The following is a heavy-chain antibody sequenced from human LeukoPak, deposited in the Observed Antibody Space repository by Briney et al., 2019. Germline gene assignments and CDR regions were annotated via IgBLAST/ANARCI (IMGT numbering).Heavy chain of an antibody. CDR1: GFTFSGYT. CDR2: IKQGSSAI. J-gene: IGHJ4*02. V-gene: IGHV3-48*02. Sequence: GGSLRLSCAASGFTFSGYTMKWVRQAPGKGLEWVSYIKQGSSAIYYADSVKGRSTISRDNAKNSLYLQMNSLRDEDTAVYYCARDLYGDYLVDYWGQGTLVTVSS. D-gene: IGHD4-17*01. CDR3: ARDLYGDYLVDY.